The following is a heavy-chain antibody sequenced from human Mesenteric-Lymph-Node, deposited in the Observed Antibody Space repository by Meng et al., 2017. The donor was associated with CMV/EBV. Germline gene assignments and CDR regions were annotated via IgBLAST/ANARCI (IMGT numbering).Heavy chain of an antibody. Sequence: GESLKISCAASGFTFSSYGMHWVRQAPGKGLEWVAFIRYDGSNKYYADSVKGRFTISRDNSKNTLYLQMNSLRAEDTAVYYCARKYYYYYGMDVWGQGTTVTVSS. CDR3: ARKYYYYYGMDV. CDR2: IRYDGSNK. CDR1: GFTFSSYG. J-gene: IGHJ6*02. V-gene: IGHV3-30*02.